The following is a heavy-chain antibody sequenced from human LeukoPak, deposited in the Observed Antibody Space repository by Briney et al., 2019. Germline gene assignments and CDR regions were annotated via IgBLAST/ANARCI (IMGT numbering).Heavy chain of an antibody. CDR3: ARVGYCSSTSCYNRRGWFDP. J-gene: IGHJ5*02. Sequence: PSETLSPTCAVYGGSFSGYYWSWIRQPPGKGLEWIGEINHSGSTNYNPSLKSRVTISVDTSKNQFSLKLSSVTAADTAVYYCARVGYCSSTSCYNRRGWFDPWGQGTLVTVSS. D-gene: IGHD2-2*02. CDR2: INHSGST. CDR1: GGSFSGYY. V-gene: IGHV4-34*01.